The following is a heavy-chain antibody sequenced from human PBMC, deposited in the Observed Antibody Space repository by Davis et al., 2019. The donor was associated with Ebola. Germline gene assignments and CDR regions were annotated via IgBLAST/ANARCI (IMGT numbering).Heavy chain of an antibody. CDR2: INHSGST. J-gene: IGHJ6*02. CDR3: ARLQQLVPYYYGMDV. D-gene: IGHD6-13*01. V-gene: IGHV4-34*01. Sequence: SETLSLTCAVYGGSFSGYYWSWIRQPPGKGLEWIGEINHSGSTNYNPSLKSRVTMSVDTSKNQFSLKLSSVTAADTAVYYCARLQQLVPYYYGMDVWGQGTTVTVSS. CDR1: GGSFSGYY.